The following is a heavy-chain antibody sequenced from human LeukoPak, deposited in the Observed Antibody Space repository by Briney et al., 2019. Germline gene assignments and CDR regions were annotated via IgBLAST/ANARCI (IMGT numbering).Heavy chain of an antibody. Sequence: GGSLRPSCAASGFTFSSYWMSWVRQAPGKGLEWVANIKQDGSEKYYVDSVKGRFTISRDNAKNSLYLRMNSLRAEDTAVYYCARGDYGDYAFYYYYGMDVWGQGTTVTVSS. D-gene: IGHD4-17*01. CDR1: GFTFSSYW. CDR3: ARGDYGDYAFYYYYGMDV. CDR2: IKQDGSEK. V-gene: IGHV3-7*04. J-gene: IGHJ6*02.